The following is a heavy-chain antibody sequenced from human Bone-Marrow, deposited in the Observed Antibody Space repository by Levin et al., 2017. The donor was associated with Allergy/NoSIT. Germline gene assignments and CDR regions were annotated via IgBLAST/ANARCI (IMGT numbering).Heavy chain of an antibody. CDR2: ISSSGSSI. CDR3: ARQYSRPEGFDY. V-gene: IGHV3-48*03. D-gene: IGHD2-15*01. J-gene: IGHJ4*02. CDR1: VFTFSSYE. Sequence: SCAASVFTFSSYEMNWVRQAPGKGLEWLSYISSSGSSINYADSVKGRFTISRDNAKNSLYLQMNSLRAEDTAVYYCARQYSRPEGFDYWGQGTLVTVSS.